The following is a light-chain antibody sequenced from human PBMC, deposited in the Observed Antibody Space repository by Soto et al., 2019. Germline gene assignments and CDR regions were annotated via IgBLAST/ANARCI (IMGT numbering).Light chain of an antibody. Sequence: EIGLTQSPGTLSLSPGERATLSCRASQSVSSYLAWYQQKPGQAPRLLIYDASNRATGIPARFSGSGSGTDFTLTISSLEPEDFAVYYCQQRSNWPLTFGQGTKVDIK. V-gene: IGKV3-11*01. CDR2: DAS. J-gene: IGKJ1*01. CDR1: QSVSSY. CDR3: QQRSNWPLT.